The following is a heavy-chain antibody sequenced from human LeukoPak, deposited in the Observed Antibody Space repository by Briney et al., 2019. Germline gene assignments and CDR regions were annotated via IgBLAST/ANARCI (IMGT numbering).Heavy chain of an antibody. CDR3: ARITYYYESSGYSYYFDY. Sequence: SETLSLTCTVSGGSISSYYWSWIRQPPGKGLEWIGYIYYSGSTNYNPSLKSRVTMSVDTSKNQFSLKLGSVTAADTAVYYCARITYYYESSGYSYYFDYWGQGTLVTVSS. J-gene: IGHJ4*02. V-gene: IGHV4-59*01. D-gene: IGHD3-22*01. CDR1: GGSISSYY. CDR2: IYYSGST.